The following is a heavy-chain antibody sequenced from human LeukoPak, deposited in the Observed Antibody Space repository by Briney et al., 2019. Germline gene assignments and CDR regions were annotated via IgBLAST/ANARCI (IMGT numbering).Heavy chain of an antibody. V-gene: IGHV3-53*05. Sequence: GGSLRLSCTVSGFTVSSNSMSWVRQAPGKGLEWVSFIYSGGNTHYSDSVKGRFTISRDNSKNTLYLQMNSLRAEDTAVYYCASSIAAAGTGYWGQGTLVTVSS. CDR3: ASSIAAAGTGY. CDR2: IYSGGNT. D-gene: IGHD6-13*01. J-gene: IGHJ4*02. CDR1: GFTVSSNS.